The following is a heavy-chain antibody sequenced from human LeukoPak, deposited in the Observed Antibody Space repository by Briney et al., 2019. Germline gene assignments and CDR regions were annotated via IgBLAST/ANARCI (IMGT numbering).Heavy chain of an antibody. CDR3: AKKWGVGTTTLDYFDY. V-gene: IGHV3-23*01. CDR2: FSGSGGST. Sequence: GGSLRLSCAASGFTFSSYARSWVRQAPGRGLEWVSAFSGSGGSTYYADSVKGRFTISRDNSKNTLYLQMNSLRAEDTAVYYCAKKWGVGTTTLDYFDYWGQGTLVTVSS. D-gene: IGHD1-26*01. J-gene: IGHJ4*02. CDR1: GFTFSSYA.